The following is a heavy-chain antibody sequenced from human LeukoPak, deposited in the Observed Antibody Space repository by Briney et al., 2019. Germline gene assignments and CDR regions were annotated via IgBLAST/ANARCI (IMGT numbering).Heavy chain of an antibody. Sequence: GGSLRLSCAASGFTFSSYGMHWVRQAPGKGLGWVAVIWYDGSNKYYADSVKGRFSISRDNSKNTLYLQTNSLRAEDTAVYYCARDPNRGYSYGYVDYWGQGTLVTVSS. CDR3: ARDPNRGYSYGYVDY. CDR1: GFTFSSYG. V-gene: IGHV3-33*01. J-gene: IGHJ4*02. D-gene: IGHD5-18*01. CDR2: IWYDGSNK.